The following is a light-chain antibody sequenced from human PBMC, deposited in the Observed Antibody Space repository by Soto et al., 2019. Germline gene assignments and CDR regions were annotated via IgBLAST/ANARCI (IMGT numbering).Light chain of an antibody. J-gene: IGKJ5*01. Sequence: SPGTLSLSPGERATLSCRASQSVSSNYLAWYQQKPGQAPRLLIYGASSRATGIPDRFSASGSGTDFTLTVSRLEPEDFAVYYCHQYGSSPFTFGQGTRLEI. V-gene: IGKV3-20*01. CDR2: GAS. CDR1: QSVSSNY. CDR3: HQYGSSPFT.